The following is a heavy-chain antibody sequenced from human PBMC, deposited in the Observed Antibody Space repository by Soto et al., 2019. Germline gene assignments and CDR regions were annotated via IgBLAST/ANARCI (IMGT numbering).Heavy chain of an antibody. CDR3: ARAKWHDGSGRVREFDY. V-gene: IGHV3-33*01. CDR1: GFTFGGYG. Sequence: GSLRLSCAASGFTFGGYGMHWVRQAPGKGLEWAAAISYDGRNTYYADSVQGRFAISRDNSKNTMYLQMNSLRVEDTAVYYCARAKWHDGSGRVREFDYWGQGA. CDR2: ISYDGRNT. J-gene: IGHJ4*02. D-gene: IGHD3-10*01.